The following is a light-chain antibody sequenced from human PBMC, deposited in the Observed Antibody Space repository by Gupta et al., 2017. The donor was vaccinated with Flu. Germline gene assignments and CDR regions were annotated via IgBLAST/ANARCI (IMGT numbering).Light chain of an antibody. J-gene: IGKJ1*01. Sequence: DIQMTQSPSTLSAFGGDRVTITCRASTSIISWMVWYQQKPGKATRLLIYKASSLESGVPSRFSGSGSGTEFTLTISSLQPDDFAAYYCQQCKSYPRTFGQGTKVEIK. CDR2: KAS. CDR3: QQCKSYPRT. CDR1: TSIISW. V-gene: IGKV1-5*03.